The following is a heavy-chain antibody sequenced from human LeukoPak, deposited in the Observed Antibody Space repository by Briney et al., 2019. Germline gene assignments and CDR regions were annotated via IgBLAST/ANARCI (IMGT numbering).Heavy chain of an antibody. D-gene: IGHD6-19*01. CDR3: ARDSNAVAA. V-gene: IGHV3-74*01. Sequence: GGSLRLSCAASGFTFRTSWMHWVRQAPGKGLMWVSFINRDGSSTNHVDSVKGRFTISRDNARNTLYLQMNSLRDEDTAVYYCARDSNAVAAWGQGTLVTVSS. CDR1: GFTFRTSW. J-gene: IGHJ5*02. CDR2: INRDGSST.